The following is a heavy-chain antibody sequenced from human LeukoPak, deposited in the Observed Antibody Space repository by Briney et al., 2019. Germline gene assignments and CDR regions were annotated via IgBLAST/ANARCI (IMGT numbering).Heavy chain of an antibody. CDR1: GFSFNNNA. CDR3: AKGGPVGGSYYFNDY. J-gene: IGHJ4*02. CDR2: ITTGGETT. V-gene: IGHV3-23*01. Sequence: GGSLRLSCTASGFSFNNNAMTWVRQVPAKGLEWVSSITTGGETTYYVDSVKGRFTISRDNSENTLYLQMNSLRAEDTALYYCAKGGPVGGSYYFNDYWGQGALVTVSS. D-gene: IGHD1-26*01.